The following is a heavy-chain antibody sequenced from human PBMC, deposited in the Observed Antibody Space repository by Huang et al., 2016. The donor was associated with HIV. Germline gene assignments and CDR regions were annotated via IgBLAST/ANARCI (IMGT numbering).Heavy chain of an antibody. D-gene: IGHD3-10*01. CDR1: GGSIRSDNYY. CDR2: IYYRGRT. J-gene: IGHJ4*02. CDR3: ARLPGSITMIRGVITDPY. Sequence: QLQLQESGPGLVKPSETLSLTCTVSGGSIRSDNYYWGWIRQPPGKGLEWIGSIYYRGRTYYNPSLKRRVTITVDTSKNHCSLRMRSVTAADTAVYYCARLPGSITMIRGVITDPYWGQGTLVTVSS. V-gene: IGHV4-39*02.